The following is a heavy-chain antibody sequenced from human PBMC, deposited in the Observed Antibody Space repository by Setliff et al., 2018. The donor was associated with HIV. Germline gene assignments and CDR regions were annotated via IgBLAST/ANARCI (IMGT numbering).Heavy chain of an antibody. CDR1: GGTFRNYG. CDR3: ARRGRFTGGYSYGSDYFEY. D-gene: IGHD5-18*01. V-gene: IGHV1-46*01. CDR2: INFGGAGTSYSGST. Sequence: GASVKVSCKASGGTFRNYGISWVRQAPGQGLEWMGIINFGGAGTSYSGSTSYAQKFQGRLTITRDTSASTTYMELSSLRSEDTAMYHCARRGRFTGGYSYGSDYFEYWGQGTLVTVSS. J-gene: IGHJ4*02.